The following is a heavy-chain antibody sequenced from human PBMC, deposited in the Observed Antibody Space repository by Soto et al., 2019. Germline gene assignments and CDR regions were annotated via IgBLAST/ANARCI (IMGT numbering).Heavy chain of an antibody. Sequence: ASVKVSCKASGYTFTTFGISWVRQAPGQGLEWVGWISANNGNTKYXXXFQGRVSLTTETSASTAYMELRSLRPDDTAVYYCARSAPFXXXXXKPVEFWGXGTLVTVSS. CDR2: ISANNGNT. CDR1: GYTFTTFG. V-gene: IGHV1-18*01. J-gene: IGHJ4*02. CDR3: ARSAPFXXXXXKPVEF. D-gene: IGHD3-10*01.